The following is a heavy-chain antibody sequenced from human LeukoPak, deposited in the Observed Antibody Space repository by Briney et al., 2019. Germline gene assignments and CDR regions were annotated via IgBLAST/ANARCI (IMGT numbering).Heavy chain of an antibody. CDR1: GFTFISYA. J-gene: IGHJ4*02. D-gene: IGHD3-16*02. CDR3: ARGSLYVWGSYRYIGNFDY. V-gene: IGHV3-30*04. CDR2: ISFHGTDS. Sequence: GTSLRLSCAASGFTFISYAIHWVRQAPGKGLEWVAVISFHGTDSFYADSVKGRFTISRDNSKNTLYLQMSSLRADDTAVYYCARGSLYVWGSYRYIGNFDYWGQGTLVTVSS.